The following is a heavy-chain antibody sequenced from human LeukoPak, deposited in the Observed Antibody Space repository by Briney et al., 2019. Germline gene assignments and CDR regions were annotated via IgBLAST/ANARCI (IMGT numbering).Heavy chain of an antibody. Sequence: GGSLRLSCTASGISFSDYYMSWIRQAPGKGLEWISYISSRSTYISDADSVKGRFIISRDNAKNLLFLQMNSLRVEDTALYYCARGGTEAFDYWGQGILVAVSS. CDR1: GISFSDYY. V-gene: IGHV3-11*06. CDR3: ARGGTEAFDY. CDR2: ISSRSTYI. D-gene: IGHD2-15*01. J-gene: IGHJ4*02.